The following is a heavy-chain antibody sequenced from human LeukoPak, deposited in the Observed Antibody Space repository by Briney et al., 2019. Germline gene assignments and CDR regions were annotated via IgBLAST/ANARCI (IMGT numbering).Heavy chain of an antibody. CDR2: ISYDGSNK. V-gene: IGHV3-30-3*01. J-gene: IGHJ4*02. D-gene: IGHD3-9*01. CDR1: GFTFRSYA. Sequence: PGGSLRLSCAASGFTFRSYAMHWVRQAPGKGLEWVAVISYDGSNKYYADSVKGRFTISRDNSKNTLYLQMNSLRAEDTAVYYCARELRYFDWYTYYFDYWGQGTLVTVSS. CDR3: ARELRYFDWYTYYFDY.